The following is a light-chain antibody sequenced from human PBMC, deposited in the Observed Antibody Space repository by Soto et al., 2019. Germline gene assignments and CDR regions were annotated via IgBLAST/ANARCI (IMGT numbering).Light chain of an antibody. J-gene: IGKJ2*01. CDR1: QSVSTSY. CDR3: QQYSGPPYT. V-gene: IGKV3-20*01. CDR2: DTF. Sequence: IVLTQSPGTLSLSPGERATLSCRASQSVSTSYLGWFQQRPGQAPRLLIYDTFNRATGIPDRFSGSGSGTDFTLTISRLEPEDFAVYYCQQYSGPPYTLGQGTKLEIK.